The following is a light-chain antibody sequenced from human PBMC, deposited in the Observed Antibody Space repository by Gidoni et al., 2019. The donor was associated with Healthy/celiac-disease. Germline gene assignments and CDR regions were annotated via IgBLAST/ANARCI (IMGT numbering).Light chain of an antibody. Sequence: DIQMTQSPSSLSASVGDRVTITCRASQSISSYLNWYQQKPGKAPKLLIYAASSLQSGVPSRFSGSGSGTDFTLTISSLQPEDFATYYCQQSYSTPGSFGQXTKLEIK. J-gene: IGKJ2*04. CDR3: QQSYSTPGS. V-gene: IGKV1-39*01. CDR1: QSISSY. CDR2: AAS.